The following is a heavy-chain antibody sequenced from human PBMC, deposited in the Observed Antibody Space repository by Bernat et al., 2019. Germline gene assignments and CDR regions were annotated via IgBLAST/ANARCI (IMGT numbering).Heavy chain of an antibody. CDR1: GGSFSGYY. CDR2: INHSGST. D-gene: IGHD2-8*01. CDR3: ARGIGYCTNGVCYTGYYYYGMDV. V-gene: IGHV4-34*01. J-gene: IGHJ6*02. Sequence: QVQLQQWGAGLLKPSETLSLTCAVFGGSFSGYYGSWIRQPPGKGLEWIGEINHSGSTNYNPSLKSRVTISVDTSKNQFSLKLSSVTAADTAVYYCARGIGYCTNGVCYTGYYYYGMDVWGQGTTVTVSS.